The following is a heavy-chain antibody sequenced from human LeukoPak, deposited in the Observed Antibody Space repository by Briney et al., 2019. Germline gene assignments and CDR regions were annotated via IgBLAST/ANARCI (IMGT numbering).Heavy chain of an antibody. D-gene: IGHD2-15*01. Sequence: GGTLRLSCAASGFTFSSFGMSWVRQVPGKGLEWVSSISSGAGTTYYADSVKGRFTISRDNSKNSLYLQMASLRAEDTAVYYWAKDRLRYCTGGSCYSPADYWGQGTLVTVSS. V-gene: IGHV3-23*01. CDR2: ISSGAGTT. CDR3: AKDRLRYCTGGSCYSPADY. J-gene: IGHJ4*01. CDR1: GFTFSSFG.